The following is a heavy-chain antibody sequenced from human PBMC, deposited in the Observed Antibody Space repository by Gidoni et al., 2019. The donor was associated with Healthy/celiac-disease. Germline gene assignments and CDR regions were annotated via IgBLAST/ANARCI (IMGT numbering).Heavy chain of an antibody. CDR3: AKVLGSGWYPLGFDY. Sequence: QVQLVESGGGVVQPGRSLRLSCAASGFPFSSYGMHWVRPAPGKGLEWVAVISYDGSNKYYADYVKGRFTISRDNSKNTLYLQMNSLRAEDTAVYYCAKVLGSGWYPLGFDYWGQGTLVTVSS. CDR1: GFPFSSYG. CDR2: ISYDGSNK. J-gene: IGHJ4*02. D-gene: IGHD6-19*01. V-gene: IGHV3-30*18.